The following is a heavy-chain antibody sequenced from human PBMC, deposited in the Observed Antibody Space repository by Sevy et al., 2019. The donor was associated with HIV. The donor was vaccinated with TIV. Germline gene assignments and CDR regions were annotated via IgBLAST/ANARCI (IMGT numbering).Heavy chain of an antibody. CDR3: VRILYQTTVTLDY. V-gene: IGHV3-30*03. CDR1: GFTFSSYG. Sequence: GGSLRLSCAASGFTFSSYGMHWVRQAPGKGLEWVAVISYDGSNKYYADSVKGRFTISRDNSKNTRYLQMNSLRAEDTAVYYCVRILYQTTVTLDYWGQGTLVTVSS. D-gene: IGHD4-17*01. CDR2: ISYDGSNK. J-gene: IGHJ4*02.